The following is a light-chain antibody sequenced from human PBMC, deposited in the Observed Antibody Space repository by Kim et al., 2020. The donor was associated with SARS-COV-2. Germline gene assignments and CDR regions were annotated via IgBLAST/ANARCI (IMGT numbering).Light chain of an antibody. J-gene: IGKJ4*01. CDR1: QDISTW. CDR3: QQATSFPLT. CDR2: AAS. Sequence: SASVGDRVTITCRASQDISTWVAWYQQKPGKAPKLLISAASSLQSGVPSRFSGSGSGTDFTLAISSLQPEDFATYYCQQATSFPLTFGGGTKLEI. V-gene: IGKV1D-12*01.